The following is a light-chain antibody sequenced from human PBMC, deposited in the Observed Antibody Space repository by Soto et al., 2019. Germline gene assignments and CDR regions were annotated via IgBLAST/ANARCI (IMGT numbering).Light chain of an antibody. J-gene: IGKJ1*01. V-gene: IGKV1-27*01. CDR2: AAS. CDR3: HRYNITPRT. Sequence: IQMTQSPSSLSASVGDRVTITWRASQAGDNYIAWYQKKAGKVPKLLIYAASTLQSGVPSRFSGSGSGTDFTLTISGLQHEDVATYYCHRYNITPRTFGQGTKVEI. CDR1: QAGDNY.